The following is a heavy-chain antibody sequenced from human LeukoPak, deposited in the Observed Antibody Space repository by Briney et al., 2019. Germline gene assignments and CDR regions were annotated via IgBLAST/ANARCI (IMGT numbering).Heavy chain of an antibody. J-gene: IGHJ5*02. CDR3: ARTNYDFWSGYYREWPGWFDP. D-gene: IGHD3-3*01. CDR1: GGSISSGGYY. Sequence: SQTXSXTXTXSGGSISSGGYYWSWIRQHPGKGLEWIGYIYYSGSTYYNPSLKSRVTISVDTSKNQFSLKLSSVTAADTAVYYCARTNYDFWSGYYREWPGWFDPWGQGTLVTVSS. CDR2: IYYSGST. V-gene: IGHV4-31*02.